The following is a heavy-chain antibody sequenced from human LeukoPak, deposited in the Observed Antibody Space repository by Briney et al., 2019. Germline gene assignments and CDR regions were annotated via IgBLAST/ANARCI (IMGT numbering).Heavy chain of an antibody. D-gene: IGHD3-3*01. CDR1: GSTFSSYW. CDR2: IKQDGSEK. CDR3: ASSRITIFGVVIGPPNYYYYMDV. Sequence: PGGSLRLSCAASGSTFSSYWMSWVRQAPGKGLEWVANIKQDGSEKYYVDSVKGRFTISRDNAKNSLYLQMNSLRAEDTAVYYCASSRITIFGVVIGPPNYYYYMDVWGKGTTVTVSS. V-gene: IGHV3-7*01. J-gene: IGHJ6*03.